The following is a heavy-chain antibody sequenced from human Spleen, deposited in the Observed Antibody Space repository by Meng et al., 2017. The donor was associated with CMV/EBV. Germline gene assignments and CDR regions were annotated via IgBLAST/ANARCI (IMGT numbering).Heavy chain of an antibody. J-gene: IGHJ6*02. Sequence: GSLRLSCTVSGDSVSSGNYYWTWIRQPPGKGLEGIGYIYYSGSTSYNPSLKSRVTISLDTSKNQFSLKMSSVTAADTAVYYCARGYYYYGMDVWGQGTTVTVSS. V-gene: IGHV4-61*01. CDR3: ARGYYYYGMDV. CDR2: IYYSGST. CDR1: GDSVSSGNYY.